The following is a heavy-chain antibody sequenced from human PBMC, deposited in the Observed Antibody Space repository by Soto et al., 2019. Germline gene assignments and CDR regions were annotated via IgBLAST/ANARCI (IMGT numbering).Heavy chain of an antibody. CDR3: AKVMLLGVRGHYVMDV. Sequence: QVQLVESGGGVVQPGRSLRLSCAASGFTFSNYGIHWVRQAPGKGLEWVALISYDGTNEYYVDALKGRFTISRDNSKNTVYMQMNSLRAEDTALYYCAKVMLLGVRGHYVMDVWGQGTTVTVSS. J-gene: IGHJ6*02. CDR1: GFTFSNYG. CDR2: ISYDGTNE. D-gene: IGHD3-10*01. V-gene: IGHV3-30*18.